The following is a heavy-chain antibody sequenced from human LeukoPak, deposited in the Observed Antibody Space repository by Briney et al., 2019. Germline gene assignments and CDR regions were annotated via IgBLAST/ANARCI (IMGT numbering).Heavy chain of an antibody. J-gene: IGHJ5*02. CDR1: GGSISSYY. CDR2: IYYSGST. Sequence: PSETLSLTCTVSGGSISSYYWSWIRQPPGKGLEWIGYIYYSGSTNYNPSLKSRVTISVDTSKNQFSLKLSSVTAAVTAVYYCAREYSSSDNWFDPWGQGTLVTVSS. D-gene: IGHD6-6*01. CDR3: AREYSSSDNWFDP. V-gene: IGHV4-59*01.